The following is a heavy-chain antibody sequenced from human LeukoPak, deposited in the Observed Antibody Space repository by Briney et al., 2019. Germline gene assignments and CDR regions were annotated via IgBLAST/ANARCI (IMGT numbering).Heavy chain of an antibody. CDR3: ARVFLEKIAVAGTGSFDY. J-gene: IGHJ4*02. Sequence: ASVKVSCKASGYTFTSYGISWVRQAPGQGLEWMGWINPNSGGTNYAQKFQGRVTMTRDTSISTAYMELSRLRSDDTAVYYCARVFLEKIAVAGTGSFDYWGQGTLVTVSS. CDR2: INPNSGGT. CDR1: GYTFTSYG. V-gene: IGHV1-2*02. D-gene: IGHD6-19*01.